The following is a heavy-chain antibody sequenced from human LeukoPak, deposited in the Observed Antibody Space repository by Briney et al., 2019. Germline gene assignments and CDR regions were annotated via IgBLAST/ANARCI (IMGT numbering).Heavy chain of an antibody. D-gene: IGHD5-24*01. J-gene: IGHJ4*02. CDR2: VYYSGST. CDR3: AGHGDGYNPIPFDY. V-gene: IGHV4-59*08. CDR1: GGSISSYY. Sequence: SETLSLTCTVSGGSISSYYWSWIRQPPGKGLEWIGYVYYSGSTNYNPSLKSRVTISVDTSKNQFSLKLSSVTAADTAVYYCAGHGDGYNPIPFDYRYQGTLVTVSS.